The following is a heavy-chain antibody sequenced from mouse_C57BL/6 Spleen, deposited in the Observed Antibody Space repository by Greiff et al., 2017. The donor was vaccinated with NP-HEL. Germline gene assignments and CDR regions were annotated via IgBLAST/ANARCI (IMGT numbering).Heavy chain of an antibody. CDR3: ARLGLYDGGYFDV. CDR1: GYTFTDYY. Sequence: EVQLQQSGPELVKPGASVKISCKASGYTFTDYYMNWVKQSHGKSLEWIGDINPNNGGTSYNQKFKGKATLTVDKSSSTAYMELRSLTSEDSAVYYCARLGLYDGGYFDVWGTGTTVTVSS. D-gene: IGHD2-12*01. V-gene: IGHV1-26*01. J-gene: IGHJ1*03. CDR2: INPNNGGT.